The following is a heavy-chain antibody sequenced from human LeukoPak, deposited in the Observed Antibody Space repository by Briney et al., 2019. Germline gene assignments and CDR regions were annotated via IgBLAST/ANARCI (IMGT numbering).Heavy chain of an antibody. CDR1: GYTFNSYY. CDR2: INPGGRST. Sequence: ASVKVSCKASGYTFNSYYMHWVRQAPGQGLEWMGIINPGGRSTTYAQKFQGRVTLTRDTSTSTVYMELSSLRSEDTAVYYCARDGGGVSAPGGYWGQGTLVTVSS. V-gene: IGHV1-46*02. J-gene: IGHJ4*02. CDR3: ARDGGGVSAPGGY. D-gene: IGHD3-16*01.